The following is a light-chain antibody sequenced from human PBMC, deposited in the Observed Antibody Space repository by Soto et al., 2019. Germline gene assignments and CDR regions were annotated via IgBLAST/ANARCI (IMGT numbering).Light chain of an antibody. CDR2: GAS. CDR1: QSVSNNY. J-gene: IGKJ4*01. V-gene: IGKV3-20*01. CDR3: QEFASN. Sequence: EIVLTQSPGTLSLAPEERATLSCRASQSVSNNYLAWYQQKPGQAPRLLIYGASNRATGIPDRFSGSGSGKDFILTINRLEPEDFAVYYCQEFASNFGGGTKVDIK.